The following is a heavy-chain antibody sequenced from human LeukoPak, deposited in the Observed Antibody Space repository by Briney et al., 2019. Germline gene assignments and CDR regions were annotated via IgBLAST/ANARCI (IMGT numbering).Heavy chain of an antibody. D-gene: IGHD1-26*01. CDR2: TYYRSKWYN. Sequence: SQTLSLTCAISGDSVSSNSAAWNWTRQSPSRGLEWLGRTYYRSKWYNDYAVSVKSRITINPDTSKNQFSLQLNSVTPEDTAVCYCARDRLAGATGRYYYYYYMDVWGKGTTVTVSS. CDR1: GDSVSSNSAA. CDR3: ARDRLAGATGRYYYYYYMDV. V-gene: IGHV6-1*01. J-gene: IGHJ6*03.